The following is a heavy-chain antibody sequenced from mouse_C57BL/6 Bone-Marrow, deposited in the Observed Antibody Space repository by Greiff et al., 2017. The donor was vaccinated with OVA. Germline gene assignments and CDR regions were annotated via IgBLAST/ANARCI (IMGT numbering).Heavy chain of an antibody. CDR3: ARWLPGYFDV. CDR2: IYPGGGYP. V-gene: IGHV1-63*01. J-gene: IGHJ1*03. D-gene: IGHD2-2*01. CDR1: GYTFTNYW. Sequence: VQLQQSGAELVRPGTSVKMSCKASGYTFTNYWIGWAKQRPGHGLEWIGDIYPGGGYPNYNEKFKGKATLTADQSSSTAYMQFSSLTSEDSAIYYCARWLPGYFDVWGTGTTVTVSS.